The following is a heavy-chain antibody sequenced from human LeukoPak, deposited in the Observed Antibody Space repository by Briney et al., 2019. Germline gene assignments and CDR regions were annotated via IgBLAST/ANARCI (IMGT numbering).Heavy chain of an antibody. CDR2: IYYSGST. D-gene: IGHD3-3*01. J-gene: IGHJ4*02. CDR1: GGSISSSSYY. CDR3: ARLRRYDFWDTYYFDY. V-gene: IGHV4-39*01. Sequence: KPSETLSLTCTVSGGSISSSSYYWGWIRQPPGKGLEWIGSIYYSGSTYYNPSLKSRVTISVDTSKNQFSLKLSSVTAADTAVYYCARLRRYDFWDTYYFDYWGQGTLVTVSS.